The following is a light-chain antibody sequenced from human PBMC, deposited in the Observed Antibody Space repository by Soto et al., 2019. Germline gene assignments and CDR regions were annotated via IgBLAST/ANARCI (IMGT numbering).Light chain of an antibody. V-gene: IGKV1-5*01. J-gene: IGKJ1*01. CDR3: QQRSNWPRT. Sequence: DIQMTQSPSTLSASVGDRVPITCRASQSISSWLAWYQQKPGKAPKLLIYDASSLESGVPSRFSGSGSGTELTITISSLQPDDFEVYYCQQRSNWPRTFGQGTKVDI. CDR2: DAS. CDR1: QSISSW.